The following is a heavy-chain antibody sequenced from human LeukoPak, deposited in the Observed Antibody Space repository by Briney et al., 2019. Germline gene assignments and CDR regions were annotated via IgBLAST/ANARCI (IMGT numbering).Heavy chain of an antibody. D-gene: IGHD2-15*01. CDR2: INPNSGGT. V-gene: IGHV1-2*02. Sequence: ASVNVSRKSSVYTFTGYYMHWVRQAPGQGLAWMGWINPNSGGTNYAQKFQGRVTMTRDTSISTAYMGLSRLRSDDTAVYYCARAPAGYCSGGSGDPFDYWGQGTLVTVSS. CDR1: VYTFTGYY. J-gene: IGHJ4*02. CDR3: ARAPAGYCSGGSGDPFDY.